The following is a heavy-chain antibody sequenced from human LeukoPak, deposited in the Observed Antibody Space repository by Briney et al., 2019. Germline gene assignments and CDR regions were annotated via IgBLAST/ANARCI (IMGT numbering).Heavy chain of an antibody. CDR1: GFTVSSNY. V-gene: IGHV3-66*01. CDR3: ARDRPHYYYDSSGYYFFAGVFDY. Sequence: GGSLRLSCAASGFTVSSNYMSWVRQAPGKGLEWVSVIYSGGSTYYADSVKGRFTISRDNSKNTLYLQMNSLRAEDTAVYYCARDRPHYYYDSSGYYFFAGVFDYWGQGTLVTVSS. D-gene: IGHD3-22*01. CDR2: IYSGGST. J-gene: IGHJ4*02.